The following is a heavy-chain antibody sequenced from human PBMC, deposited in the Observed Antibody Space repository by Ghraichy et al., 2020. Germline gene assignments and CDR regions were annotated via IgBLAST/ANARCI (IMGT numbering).Heavy chain of an antibody. CDR3: ARDRVAGTEDYYYYGMDV. CDR1: GFTFSSYG. Sequence: GGSLRLTCAASGFTFSSYGMHWVRQAPGKGLEWVAVIWYDGSNKYYADSVKGRFTISRDNSKNTLCLQMNSLRAEDTAVYYCARDRVAGTEDYYYYGMDVWGQGTTVTVSS. V-gene: IGHV3-33*01. J-gene: IGHJ6*02. CDR2: IWYDGSNK. D-gene: IGHD6-19*01.